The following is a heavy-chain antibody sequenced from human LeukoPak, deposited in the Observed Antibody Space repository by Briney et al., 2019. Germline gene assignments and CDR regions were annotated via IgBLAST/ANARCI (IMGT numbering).Heavy chain of an antibody. J-gene: IGHJ4*02. CDR3: ARDPRYSYGFDY. CDR1: GGTFSSYA. D-gene: IGHD5-18*01. Sequence: SVKVSCKASGGTFSSYAISWVRQAPGQGLEWMGRIIPILGIANYAQKFQGRVTITADKSTSTAYMELSSLRSEDTAVYYCARDPRYSYGFDYWGQGTLVTVSS. CDR2: IIPILGIA. V-gene: IGHV1-69*04.